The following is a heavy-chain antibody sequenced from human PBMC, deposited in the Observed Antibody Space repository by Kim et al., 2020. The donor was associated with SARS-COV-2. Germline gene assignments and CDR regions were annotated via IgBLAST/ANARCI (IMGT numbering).Heavy chain of an antibody. CDR3: ARGRISSGYYYNTLDY. Sequence: SETLSLTCAVYGGSFSGYYWSWIRQPPGKGLEWIGEINHSGSTNYNPSLKSRVTISVDTSKNQFSLKLSSVTAADTAVYYCARGRISSGYYYNTLDYWGQGTLVTVSS. D-gene: IGHD3-22*01. CDR2: INHSGST. V-gene: IGHV4-34*01. J-gene: IGHJ4*02. CDR1: GGSFSGYY.